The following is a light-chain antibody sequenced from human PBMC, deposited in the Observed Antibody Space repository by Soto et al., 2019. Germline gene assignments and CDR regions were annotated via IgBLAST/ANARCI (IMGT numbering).Light chain of an antibody. V-gene: IGKV4-1*01. CDR1: QSVFYSSNNKNY. J-gene: IGKJ1*01. CDR2: WAS. Sequence: DIVMTQSPDSLAVSLGERATINCKSSQSVFYSSNNKNYLAWYQQKPGQPPKLLIYWASTRESGVPDRFSGSGSWTDFTITISSLQAEDVAVYYCQQYYRPWTFGQGTKVEIK. CDR3: QQYYRPWT.